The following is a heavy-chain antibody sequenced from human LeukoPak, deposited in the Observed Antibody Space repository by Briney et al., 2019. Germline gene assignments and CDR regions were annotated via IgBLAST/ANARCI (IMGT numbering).Heavy chain of an antibody. D-gene: IGHD2-2*01. V-gene: IGHV4-34*01. Sequence: SETLSLTCAVYGGSFSGYYWSWIRQPPGKGLEWIGEINHSGSTNYNPSLKSRVTISVDTSRNQFSLKLSSVTAADTAVYYCAAHVVVPAARRLPIDPWGQGTLVTVSS. CDR3: AAHVVVPAARRLPIDP. CDR2: INHSGST. CDR1: GGSFSGYY. J-gene: IGHJ5*02.